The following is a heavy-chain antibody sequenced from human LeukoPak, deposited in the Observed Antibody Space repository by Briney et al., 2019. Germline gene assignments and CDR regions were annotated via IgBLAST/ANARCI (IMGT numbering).Heavy chain of an antibody. V-gene: IGHV3-48*03. CDR1: GFTFSTYE. D-gene: IGHD3-10*02. CDR3: AELGITMIGGV. CDR2: IRNTGTTV. Sequence: GGSLRLSCEVSGFTFSTYEMNWVRQAPGKGLEYLAYIRNTGTTVYYADSVKGRFTISRDNAKNSLYLQMNSLRAEDTAVYYCAELGITMIGGVWGKGTTVTISS. J-gene: IGHJ6*04.